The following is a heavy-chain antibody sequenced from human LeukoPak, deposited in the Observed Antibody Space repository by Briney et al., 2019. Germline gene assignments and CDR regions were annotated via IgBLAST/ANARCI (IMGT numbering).Heavy chain of an antibody. CDR1: GFTFSSYS. CDR3: ARGMATIDGYYYYMDV. Sequence: GGSLRLSCAASGFTFSSYSMNWVRQAPGKGLEWVSSISSSSSYIYYADSVKGRFTISRDNAKNSLYLQMNGLRAEDTAVYYCARGMATIDGYYYYMDVWGKGTTVTVSS. D-gene: IGHD5-24*01. J-gene: IGHJ6*03. CDR2: ISSSSSYI. V-gene: IGHV3-21*01.